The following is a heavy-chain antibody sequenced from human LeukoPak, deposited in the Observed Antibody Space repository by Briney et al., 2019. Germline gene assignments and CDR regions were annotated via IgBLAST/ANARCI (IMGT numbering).Heavy chain of an antibody. CDR1: GGPISSYY. CDR3: ARHRASIAVVNDAFDI. Sequence: PSETLSLTCTVSGGPISSYYWSWIRQPPGKGLEWIGDIYYSGSNNYNPSLKSRVTISVDTSKNQFSLKLSSVTAADTAVYYCARHRASIAVVNDAFDIWGQGTMVTVSS. CDR2: IYYSGSN. V-gene: IGHV4-59*08. J-gene: IGHJ3*02. D-gene: IGHD6-19*01.